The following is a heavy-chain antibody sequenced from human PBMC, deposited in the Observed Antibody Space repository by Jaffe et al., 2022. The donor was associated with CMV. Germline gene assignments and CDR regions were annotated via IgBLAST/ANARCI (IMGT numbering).Heavy chain of an antibody. V-gene: IGHV3-48*03. CDR3: ASLVYSYGYGNDY. D-gene: IGHD5-18*01. J-gene: IGHJ4*02. CDR1: GFTFSSYE. CDR2: ISSSGSTI. Sequence: EVQLVESGGGLVQPGGSLRLSCAASGFTFSSYEMNWVRQAPGKGLEWVSYISSSGSTIYYADSVKGRFTISRDNAKNSLYLQMNSLRAEDTAVYYCASLVYSYGYGNDYWGQGTLVTVSS.